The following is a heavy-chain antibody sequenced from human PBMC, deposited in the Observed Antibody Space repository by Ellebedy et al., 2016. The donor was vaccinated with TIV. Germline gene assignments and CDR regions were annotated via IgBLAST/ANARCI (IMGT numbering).Heavy chain of an antibody. CDR1: GDTISSDTAA. Sequence: SQTLSLTCXVSGDTISSDTAAWDWIRRPPSGGLEWLGRTYYRSKLYSFYASAVKSRITINPDPSNNRFSLQLHSMTPEDTAVYYCARVNDILTGSPFDFWGQGTQVTVSS. D-gene: IGHD3-9*01. V-gene: IGHV6-1*01. J-gene: IGHJ4*02. CDR2: TYYRSKLYS. CDR3: ARVNDILTGSPFDF.